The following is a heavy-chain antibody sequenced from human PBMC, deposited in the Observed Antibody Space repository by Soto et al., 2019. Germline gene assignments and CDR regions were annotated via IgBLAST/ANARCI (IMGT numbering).Heavy chain of an antibody. CDR2: IYHSGST. CDR1: GGSISSGGYS. J-gene: IGHJ4*02. V-gene: IGHV4-30-2*01. D-gene: IGHD3-10*01. Sequence: QLQLQESGSGLVKPSQTLSLTCAVSGGSISSGGYSWSWIRQPPGKGLEWIGYIYHSGSTYYNPSLKSRVTISVDRSQNQFSLKLSSVTAADTAVYYCARDGSGSYYYYFDYWGQGTLVTVSS. CDR3: ARDGSGSYYYYFDY.